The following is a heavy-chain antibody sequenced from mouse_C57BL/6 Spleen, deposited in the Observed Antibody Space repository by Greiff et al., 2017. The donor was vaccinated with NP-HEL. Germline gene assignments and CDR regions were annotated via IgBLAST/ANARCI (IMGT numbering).Heavy chain of an antibody. Sequence: VQLQESGAELVKPGASVKISCKASGYAFSSYWMKWVKQRPGKGLEWIGQIFPGDGDTNYNGKFKGKATLTADTSSSTAYMQLSSLTSEDSAVYFCARSGYDYDRDYWGKGTTLTVSS. J-gene: IGHJ2*01. CDR1: GYAFSSYW. CDR3: ARSGYDYDRDY. V-gene: IGHV1-80*01. CDR2: IFPGDGDT. D-gene: IGHD2-4*01.